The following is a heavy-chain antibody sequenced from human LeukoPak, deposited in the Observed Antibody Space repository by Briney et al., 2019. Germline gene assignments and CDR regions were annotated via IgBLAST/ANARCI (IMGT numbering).Heavy chain of an antibody. CDR1: DGSISSSSYY. J-gene: IGHJ6*03. V-gene: IGHV4-39*01. D-gene: IGHD6-6*01. CDR3: ARQRHSSSSLNFYYYYYMDV. CDR2: IYYSGST. Sequence: SDTLSLTCTLPDGSISSSSYYWGWIRQPPGKGLEWIGSIYYSGSTYYNPSLKSRVTISVDTSKNQFSLKLSSVTAADTAVYYCARQRHSSSSLNFYYYYYMDVWGKGTTVTVSS.